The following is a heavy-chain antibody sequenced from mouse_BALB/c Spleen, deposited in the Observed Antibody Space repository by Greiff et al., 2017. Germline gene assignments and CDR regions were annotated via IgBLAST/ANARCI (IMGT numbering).Heavy chain of an antibody. Sequence: EVQLQQSGAELVKPGASVKLSCTASGFNIKDTYMYWVKQRPEQGLEWIGRIDPANGNTKYDPKFQGKATITADTSSNTAYLQLSSLTSEDTAVYYCASGITTVEEDYWGQGTTLTVSS. CDR3: ASGITTVEEDY. D-gene: IGHD1-1*01. V-gene: IGHV14-3*02. CDR2: IDPANGNT. J-gene: IGHJ2*01. CDR1: GFNIKDTY.